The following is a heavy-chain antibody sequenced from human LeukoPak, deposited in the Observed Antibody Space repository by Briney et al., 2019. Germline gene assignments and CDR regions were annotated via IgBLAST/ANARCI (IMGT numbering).Heavy chain of an antibody. V-gene: IGHV1-2*02. CDR3: ARDRILWFGEFDP. Sequence: GASVKVSCKASGYTFTGYYMHWVRQAPGQGLEWMGWINPNSGGTNYAQKFQGRVTMTRDTSIYTAYMDLSSLRSDDTAVYYCARDRILWFGEFDPWGQGTLVTVSS. J-gene: IGHJ5*02. CDR2: INPNSGGT. CDR1: GYTFTGYY. D-gene: IGHD3-10*01.